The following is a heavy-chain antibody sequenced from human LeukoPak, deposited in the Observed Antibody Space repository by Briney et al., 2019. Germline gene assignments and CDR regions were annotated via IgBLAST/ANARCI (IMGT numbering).Heavy chain of an antibody. CDR1: GFTFSDYY. Sequence: TGGSLRLSCAASGFTFSDYYMSWIRQAPGKGLEWVSYISSSSSYTSYADSVKGRFTISRDNAKNSLYLQMNSLRAEDTAVYYCARDRRWGCGGDCYTNWFDPWGQGTLVTVSS. J-gene: IGHJ5*02. CDR2: ISSSSSYT. V-gene: IGHV3-11*06. D-gene: IGHD2-21*02. CDR3: ARDRRWGCGGDCYTNWFDP.